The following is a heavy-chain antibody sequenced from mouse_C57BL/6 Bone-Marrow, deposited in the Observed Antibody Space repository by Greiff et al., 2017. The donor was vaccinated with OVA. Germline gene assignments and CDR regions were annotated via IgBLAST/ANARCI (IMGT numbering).Heavy chain of an antibody. CDR1: GYTFTSYW. D-gene: IGHD1-1*01. Sequence: QVQLQQPGAELVKPGASVKMSCKASGYTFTSYWITWVKQRPGQGLEWIGDIYPGSGSTNYNEKFKSKATLTVDTSSSTAYMQLSSLTSEDSAVYYCARSYYGSSYPYYFDYWGQGTTLTVSS. CDR2: IYPGSGST. CDR3: ARSYYGSSYPYYFDY. J-gene: IGHJ2*01. V-gene: IGHV1-55*01.